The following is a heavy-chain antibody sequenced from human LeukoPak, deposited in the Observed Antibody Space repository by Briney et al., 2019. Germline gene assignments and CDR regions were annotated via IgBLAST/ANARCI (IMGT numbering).Heavy chain of an antibody. J-gene: IGHJ5*02. CDR1: GGSISSYF. V-gene: IGHV4-4*07. CDR2: IYTSGST. D-gene: IGHD3-9*01. CDR3: AGTGYLYWFDP. Sequence: PSETLSHTRTVSGGSISSYFWSWIRPPAGKGLEWIGRIYTSGSTNYNPSLKSRVTMSVDTSKNQFSLKLSSVAAADTAVYYCAGTGYLYWFDPWGQGTLVTVSS.